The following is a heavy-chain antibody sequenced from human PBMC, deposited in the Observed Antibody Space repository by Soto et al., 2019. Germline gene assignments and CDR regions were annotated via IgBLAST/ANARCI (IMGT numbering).Heavy chain of an antibody. CDR3: ARGSSYYYDSSGQSAPGY. Sequence: GGSLRLSCAGSGFTFSSYPMHWVRQPPGKGLEWVAVISYDGSNKYYADSVKVRFTISRDNSKNTLYLQMNSLRAEDTAVYYCARGSSYYYDSSGQSAPGYWGQGTRVTVSS. V-gene: IGHV3-30-3*01. J-gene: IGHJ4*02. D-gene: IGHD3-22*01. CDR2: ISYDGSNK. CDR1: GFTFSSYP.